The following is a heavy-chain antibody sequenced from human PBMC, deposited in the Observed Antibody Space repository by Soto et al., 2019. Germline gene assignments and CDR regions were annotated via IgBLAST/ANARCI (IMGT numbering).Heavy chain of an antibody. CDR2: IIPVFGAA. J-gene: IGHJ3*02. Sequence: SVKVSCKASGATLDTFINYGITWVRQAPGQGLEWMGGIIPVFGAANHAQKFQGRVTISADESTRTVNMELSSLRSEDTAVYYCARRAATKILVLMYDALEIWGQGTMVTVSS. CDR1: GATLDTFINYG. CDR3: ARRAATKILVLMYDALEI. D-gene: IGHD5-12*01. V-gene: IGHV1-69*13.